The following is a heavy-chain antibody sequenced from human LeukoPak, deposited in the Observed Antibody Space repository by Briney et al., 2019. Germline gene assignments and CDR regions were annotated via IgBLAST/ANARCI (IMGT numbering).Heavy chain of an antibody. CDR1: GGSISSGGYS. CDR3: ARESGLGKFDP. V-gene: IGHV4-30-4*07. J-gene: IGHJ5*02. Sequence: PSETLSLTCAVSGGSISSGGYSWSWIRQPPGKGLEWIGYIYYSGSTYYNPSLKSRVTISVDTSKNQFSLKLSSVTAADTAVYYCARESGLGKFDPWGQGTLVTVSS. CDR2: IYYSGST. D-gene: IGHD1-26*01.